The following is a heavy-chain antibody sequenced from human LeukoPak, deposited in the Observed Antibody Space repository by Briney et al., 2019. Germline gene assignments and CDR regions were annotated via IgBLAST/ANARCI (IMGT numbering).Heavy chain of an antibody. V-gene: IGHV3-11*01. CDR1: GFTFSDYY. CDR3: XRXNYSSGWAYYYYGMDV. D-gene: IGHD6-19*01. J-gene: IGHJ6*02. CDR2: ISSSGSTI. Sequence: GGSLRLSCAASGFTFSDYYMSWIRQAPGKGLEWVSYISSSGSTIYYADSVKGRFTISRDNAKNSLYLQMHSLRAENTSVYYXXRXNYSSGWAYYYYGMDVWGQRTTVTVSS.